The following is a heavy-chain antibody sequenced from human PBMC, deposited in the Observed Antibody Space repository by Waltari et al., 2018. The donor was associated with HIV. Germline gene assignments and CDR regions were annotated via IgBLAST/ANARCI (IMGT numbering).Heavy chain of an antibody. CDR1: GYTFTSYW. CDR2: IYPGDSET. CDR3: ARRRGYDWDY. V-gene: IGHV5-51*03. Sequence: EVQLVQSGAEVKKTGESLKISCKASGYTFTSYWIGWVRQMPGKGLEWMGIIYPGDSETRYSPSFQGQVSISGDKSFNIAYLQWSSLKASDTAVYYCARRRGYDWDYWGQGIVVTVSS. J-gene: IGHJ4*02. D-gene: IGHD5-12*01.